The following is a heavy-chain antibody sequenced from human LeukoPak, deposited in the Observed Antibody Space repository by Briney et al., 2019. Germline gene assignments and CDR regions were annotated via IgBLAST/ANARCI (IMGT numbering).Heavy chain of an antibody. CDR2: IKRDGSEK. CDR1: GFIFSSYW. V-gene: IGHV3-7*01. D-gene: IGHD3-3*01. J-gene: IGHJ4*02. CDR3: ARDKEAAVDFWSGYYPL. Sequence: GGSLRLSCAASGFIFSSYWMGWVRQAPGKGLEWVANIKRDGSEKYYVDSVKGRFTISRDNAQNSLYLQVNSLRAEDTAVYYCARDKEAAVDFWSGYYPLWGQGTLVTVSS.